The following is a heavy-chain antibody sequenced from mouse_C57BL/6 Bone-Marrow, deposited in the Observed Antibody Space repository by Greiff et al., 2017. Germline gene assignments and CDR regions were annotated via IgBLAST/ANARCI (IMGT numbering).Heavy chain of an antibody. CDR1: GYTFTSYW. D-gene: IGHD2-2*01. V-gene: IGHV1-64*01. CDR3: ARKVYGLGAMDY. J-gene: IGHJ4*01. CDR2: IHPNSGST. Sequence: QVQLQQPGAELVKPGASVKLSCKASGYTFTSYWMHWVKQRPGQGLEWIGMIHPNSGSTNYNEKFKSKATLTVDKSSSTAYMQLSSLTSEDSAVYYCARKVYGLGAMDYWGQGTSVTVSS.